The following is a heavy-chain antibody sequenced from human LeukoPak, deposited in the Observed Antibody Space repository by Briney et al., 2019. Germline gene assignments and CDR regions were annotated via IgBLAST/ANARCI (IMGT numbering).Heavy chain of an antibody. D-gene: IGHD4-17*01. Sequence: GGSLRLSCAASGFTFSSYSVNWIRQAPGKGLEWVSSISSSTSYIYYADSVKGRFTISKDNAKNSLYLQMNSLRAEDTAVYYCARAGGSTVSHSDYWGQGTWSPSPQ. J-gene: IGHJ4*02. CDR1: GFTFSSYS. CDR3: ARAGGSTVSHSDY. CDR2: ISSSTSYI. V-gene: IGHV3-21*01.